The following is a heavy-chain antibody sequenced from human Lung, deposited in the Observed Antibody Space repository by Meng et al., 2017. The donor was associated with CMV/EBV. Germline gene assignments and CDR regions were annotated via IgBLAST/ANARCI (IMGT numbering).Heavy chain of an antibody. CDR2: ISYSART. CDR1: GCSMSSGRSY. J-gene: IGHJ3*02. V-gene: IGHV4-39*07. CDR3: AREDENRADNAFDI. D-gene: IGHD1-14*01. Sequence: SETLSLXXLVSGCSMSSGRSYWCWVRQPPGKGLEWIASISYSARTFYTPSLTSRVIISVDPYNNQFSLKVNSVTAADTAVYYCAREDENRADNAFDIWGQGTXVTVSS.